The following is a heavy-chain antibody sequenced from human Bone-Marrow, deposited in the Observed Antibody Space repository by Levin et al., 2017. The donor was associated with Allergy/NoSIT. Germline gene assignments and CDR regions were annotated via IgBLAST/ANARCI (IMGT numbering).Heavy chain of an antibody. J-gene: IGHJ4*02. Sequence: GESLKISCVASGFSFNNYWMHWVRQAPGKGLVWVSRVNRDGTTTKYADFVKGRFTIFRDNAKNTLYLQIDSLRADDTAHYYCVREASRYYFDYWGQGAPVTVSS. CDR3: VREASRYYFDY. CDR2: VNRDGTTT. V-gene: IGHV3-74*01. CDR1: GFSFNNYW.